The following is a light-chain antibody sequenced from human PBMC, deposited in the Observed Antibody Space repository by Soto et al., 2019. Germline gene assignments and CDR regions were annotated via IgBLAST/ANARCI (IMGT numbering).Light chain of an antibody. CDR1: QRISSK. J-gene: IGKJ5*01. V-gene: IGKV3D-15*01. CDR2: GTS. CDR3: EQYDNKPPIT. Sequence: SPATLSMSPGEIATRSCRASQRISSKLAWYQQKPGQAPRLLIYGTSTRATGIPDRFSGSGSGTEFTLTISSLQSEDFAIYHCEQYDNKPPITFGQGTRLEIK.